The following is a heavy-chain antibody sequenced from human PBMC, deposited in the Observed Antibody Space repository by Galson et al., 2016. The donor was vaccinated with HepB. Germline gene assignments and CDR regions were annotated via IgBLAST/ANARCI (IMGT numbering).Heavy chain of an antibody. CDR1: GDSVSSNSAA. CDR2: TYYRSKWYN. J-gene: IGHJ6*02. CDR3: ARERLRYFDWLRNRYYYYGMDV. D-gene: IGHD3-9*01. V-gene: IGHV6-1*01. Sequence: CAISGDSVSSNSAAWNWIRQSPSRGLEWLGRTYYRSKWYNDYAVSVESRITINPGTSKNQVSLQLNSVTPEDTAVYYCARERLRYFDWLRNRYYYYGMDVWGQGTTVTVPS.